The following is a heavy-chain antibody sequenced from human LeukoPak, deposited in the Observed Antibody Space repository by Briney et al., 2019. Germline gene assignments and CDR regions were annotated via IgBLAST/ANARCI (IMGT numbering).Heavy chain of an antibody. J-gene: IGHJ2*01. CDR2: ISPYNGNT. V-gene: IGHV1-18*01. Sequence: ASVKVSCKASGYTFTNYDISWVRQAPGKGLEWMGWISPYNGNTDSAQEFQGRITLTTDTSTSTAYMELRSLTPDDSAVYYCATGGGDWYSDLWGRGTLVTVSS. D-gene: IGHD3-10*01. CDR1: GYTFTNYD. CDR3: ATGGGDWYSDL.